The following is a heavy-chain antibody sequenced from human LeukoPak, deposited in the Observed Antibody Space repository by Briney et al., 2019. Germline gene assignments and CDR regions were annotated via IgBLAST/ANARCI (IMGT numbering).Heavy chain of an antibody. D-gene: IGHD4-17*01. V-gene: IGHV4-39*07. J-gene: IGHJ4*02. CDR3: ARGRDYGDYYQYYFDY. CDR2: INHSGST. CDR1: GGSISSGGYY. Sequence: SETLSLTCTVSGGSISSGGYYWSWIRQPPGKGLEWIGEINHSGSTNYNPSLKSRVTISVDTSMNQFSLKLSSVTAADTAVYYCARGRDYGDYYQYYFDYWGQGTLVTVSS.